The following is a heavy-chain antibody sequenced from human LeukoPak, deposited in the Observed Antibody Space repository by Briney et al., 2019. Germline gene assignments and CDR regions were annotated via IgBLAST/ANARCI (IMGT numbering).Heavy chain of an antibody. J-gene: IGHJ4*02. D-gene: IGHD5-18*01. V-gene: IGHV1-46*01. Sequence: ASVRVSCKASGYTFTSYYMHWVLQAPGQGLEWMGIINPSGGSTSYAQKFQGRVTMTRDTSIRTDYMELSRLRSDETAVYYCARGEYSYGFGYWGQGTLVTVSS. CDR2: INPSGGST. CDR3: ARGEYSYGFGY. CDR1: GYTFTSYY.